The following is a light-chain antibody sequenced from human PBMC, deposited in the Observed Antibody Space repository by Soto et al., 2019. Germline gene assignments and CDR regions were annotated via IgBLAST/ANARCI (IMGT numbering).Light chain of an antibody. Sequence: IILTQSPVTLSVSPGERATLSCRASQSVSSYLAWYQHKPGQAPRLLIYDASNRATGIPARFSGSGSGTDFTLTISSLEPEDFAVYYCQQRSNWPITFGQGTRLEIK. CDR3: QQRSNWPIT. CDR2: DAS. J-gene: IGKJ5*01. V-gene: IGKV3-11*01. CDR1: QSVSSY.